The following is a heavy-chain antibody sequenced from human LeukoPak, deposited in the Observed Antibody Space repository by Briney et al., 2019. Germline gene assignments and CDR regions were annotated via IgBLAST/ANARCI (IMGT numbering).Heavy chain of an antibody. CDR2: IYHSGST. D-gene: IGHD5-18*01. J-gene: IGHJ4*02. V-gene: IGHV4-30-2*01. Sequence: PSQNLSLTCAVSGGSISSGGYSWNWIRQPPGKGLEWIGYIYHSGSTYYNPSLKSRVTISVDRSKNQFSLKLSSVTAADTAVYYCASGGYSYGFDYWGQGTLVTVSS. CDR1: GGSISSGGYS. CDR3: ASGGYSYGFDY.